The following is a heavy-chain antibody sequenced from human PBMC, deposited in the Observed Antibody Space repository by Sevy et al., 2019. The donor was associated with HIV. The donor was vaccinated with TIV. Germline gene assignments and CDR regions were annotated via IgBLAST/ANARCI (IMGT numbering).Heavy chain of an antibody. CDR1: GFTFHTYW. CDR3: ARRYFDV. CDR2: IRQDGNEI. Sequence: GGSLRLSCAASGFTFHTYWMQWVRQAPGKGLEWVANIRQDGNEIYYADSVKGRFTISRDNVMQSLYLEMNNLGVEDSGIYYCARRYFDVWGQGTLVTVSS. V-gene: IGHV3-7*01. J-gene: IGHJ4*02.